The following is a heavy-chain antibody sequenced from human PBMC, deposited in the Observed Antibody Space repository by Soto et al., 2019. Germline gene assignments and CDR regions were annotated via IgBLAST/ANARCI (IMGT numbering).Heavy chain of an antibody. CDR3: AKDTLDSSGYYYFSYFAY. Sequence: GGSLRLSCAASGFTFSSYAMSWVRQAPGKGLEWVSAISGSGGSTYYADSVKGRFTVSRDNSKNTLYLQMNSLRAEDTAVYYCAKDTLDSSGYYYFSYFAYWAQGTLVPVSS. D-gene: IGHD3-22*01. V-gene: IGHV3-23*01. CDR1: GFTFSSYA. J-gene: IGHJ4*02. CDR2: ISGSGGST.